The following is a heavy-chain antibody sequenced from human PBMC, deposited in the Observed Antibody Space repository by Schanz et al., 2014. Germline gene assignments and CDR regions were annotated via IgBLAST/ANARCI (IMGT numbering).Heavy chain of an antibody. Sequence: EVQLVESGGGLVQPGGSLRLSCAASGFTFENYALTWVRQVPGKGLEWVSRINWSDGGSTGYADSVRGRFTISRDNSKSTLYVEMNSLRVEDTAVYYCAKTLFPGGTQTFGNWGRGTLVTVSS. D-gene: IGHD2-8*02. J-gene: IGHJ4*02. CDR3: AKTLFPGGTQTFGN. CDR1: GFTFENYA. CDR2: INWSDGGST. V-gene: IGHV3-20*04.